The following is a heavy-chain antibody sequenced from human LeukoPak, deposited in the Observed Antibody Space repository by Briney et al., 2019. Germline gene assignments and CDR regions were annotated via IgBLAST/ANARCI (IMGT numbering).Heavy chain of an antibody. CDR1: GGSISSGDYY. CDR2: IYYSGST. J-gene: IGHJ4*02. D-gene: IGHD3-22*01. Sequence: KPSETLSLTCTVSGGSISSGDYYWSWIRQPPGKGLEWIGYIYYSGSTYYNPSLKSRVTISVDTSKNQFSLKLSSVTAADTAVYYCARICYYDSSGYYYDKYYFDYWGQGTLVTVSS. CDR3: ARICYYDSSGYYYDKYYFDY. V-gene: IGHV4-30-4*01.